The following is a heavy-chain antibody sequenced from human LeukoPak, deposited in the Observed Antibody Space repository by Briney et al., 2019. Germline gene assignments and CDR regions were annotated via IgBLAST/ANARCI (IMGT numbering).Heavy chain of an antibody. D-gene: IGHD4-11*01. CDR1: GGTFSSYA. CDR2: IIPIFGTA. J-gene: IGHJ4*02. V-gene: IGHV1-69*13. Sequence: SVTVSCKASGGTFSSYAISWVRQAPGQGLEWMGGIIPIFGTANYAQKFQGRVTITADESTSTAYMELSSLRSEDTAVYYCARVMTTVIPLGYWGQGTLVTVSS. CDR3: ARVMTTVIPLGY.